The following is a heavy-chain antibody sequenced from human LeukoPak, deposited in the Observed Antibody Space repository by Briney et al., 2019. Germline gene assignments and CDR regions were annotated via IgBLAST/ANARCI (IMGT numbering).Heavy chain of an antibody. CDR1: GFTFNSYA. Sequence: PGGSLRLSCAASGFTFNSYAMHWVRQAPGKGLEWVAVISYDGSNKYYADSVKGRFTISRDNSKNTLYLQMNSLRAEDTAVYYCARAGDTAMARLDYWGQGTLVTVSS. CDR2: ISYDGSNK. V-gene: IGHV3-30-3*01. CDR3: ARAGDTAMARLDY. J-gene: IGHJ4*02. D-gene: IGHD5-18*01.